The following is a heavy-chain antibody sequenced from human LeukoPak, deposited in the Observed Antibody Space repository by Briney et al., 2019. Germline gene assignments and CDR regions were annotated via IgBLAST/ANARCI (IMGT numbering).Heavy chain of an antibody. V-gene: IGHV4-59*08. CDR3: ARHGRAARLHYFDY. CDR1: GGSISSYY. D-gene: IGHD6-6*01. J-gene: IGHJ4*02. Sequence: PSETLSLTCTVSGGSISSYYWSWIRQPPGKGLEWIGYIYYSGSTNYNPSLKSRVTISVDTSKNQFSLKLSSVTAADTAVYYCARHGRAARLHYFDYWGQGTLVTVSS. CDR2: IYYSGST.